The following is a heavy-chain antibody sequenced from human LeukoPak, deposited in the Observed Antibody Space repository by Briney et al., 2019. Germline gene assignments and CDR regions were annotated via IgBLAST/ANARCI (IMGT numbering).Heavy chain of an antibody. CDR2: INSDGSST. D-gene: IGHD3-3*01. V-gene: IGHV3-74*01. CDR3: ASSLHGPFGGDYDFWSGKEKDDAFDI. Sequence: GGSLRLSCAASGFTFSSYWMHWVRQAPVKGLVWVSRINSDGSSTSYADSVKGRFTISRDNAKNTLYLQMNSLRAEDTAVYYCASSLHGPFGGDYDFWSGKEKDDAFDIWGQGTMVTVSS. CDR1: GFTFSSYW. J-gene: IGHJ3*02.